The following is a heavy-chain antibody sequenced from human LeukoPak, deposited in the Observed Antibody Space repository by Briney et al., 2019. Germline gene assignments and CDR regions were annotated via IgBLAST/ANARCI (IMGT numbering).Heavy chain of an antibody. J-gene: IGHJ6*03. CDR3: ARVSTNYDSSGYYYVFHYYYYMDV. Sequence: SETLSLTCTVSGGSISSYHWSWIRQPPGKGLEWIGYIYYSGSTNYNPSLKSRVTISVDTSKNQFSLKLSSVTAADTAVYYCARVSTNYDSSGYYYVFHYYYYMDVWGKGTTVTVSS. V-gene: IGHV4-59*01. CDR2: IYYSGST. CDR1: GGSISSYH. D-gene: IGHD3-22*01.